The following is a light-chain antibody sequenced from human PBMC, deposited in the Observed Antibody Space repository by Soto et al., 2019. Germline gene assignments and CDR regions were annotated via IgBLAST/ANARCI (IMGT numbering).Light chain of an antibody. CDR1: QSVSSSY. J-gene: IGKJ5*01. CDR3: QQYGSSPPLT. V-gene: IGKV3-20*01. CDR2: GAS. Sequence: EIVLTQSPGTLSLSPGEIATLSCRASQSVSSSYLAWYQQKPGQAHRLLIYGASSRATGIPDRFSGSGSGTDFTLTISRLEPEDFAVYYCQQYGSSPPLTFGQGTRLEIK.